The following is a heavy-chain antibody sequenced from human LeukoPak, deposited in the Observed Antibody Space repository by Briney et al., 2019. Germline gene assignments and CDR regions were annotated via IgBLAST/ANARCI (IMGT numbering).Heavy chain of an antibody. J-gene: IGHJ4*02. V-gene: IGHV4-39*07. D-gene: IGHD5-18*01. CDR2: IYYSGST. CDR1: GGSISSSSYY. Sequence: PSETLSLTCTVSGGSISSSSYYWGWIRQPPGKGLEWIGSIYYSGSTYYNPSLKSRVTISVDTSKNQFSLKLSSVTAADTAVYYCARDKTYSYGYGAADYWGQGTLVTVSS. CDR3: ARDKTYSYGYGAADY.